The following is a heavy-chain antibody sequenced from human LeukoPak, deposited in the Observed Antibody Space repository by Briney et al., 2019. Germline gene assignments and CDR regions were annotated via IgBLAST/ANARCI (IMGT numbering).Heavy chain of an antibody. J-gene: IGHJ4*02. CDR2: VDPEDGET. D-gene: IGHD5-18*01. CDR3: ATVAAHGYSYGT. Sequence: ASVKVSCEVSGYTITDYYMHWVQQAPGKGLEWMGLVDPEDGETIYAEKFQGRVTITADTSTDTAYMELSSLRSEDTAVYYCATVAAHGYSYGTWGQGTLVTVSS. CDR1: GYTITDYY. V-gene: IGHV1-69-2*01.